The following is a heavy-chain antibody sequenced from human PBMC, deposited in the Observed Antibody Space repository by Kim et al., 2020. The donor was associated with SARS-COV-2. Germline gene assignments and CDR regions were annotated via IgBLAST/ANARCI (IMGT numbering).Heavy chain of an antibody. CDR1: GYTFTGYY. D-gene: IGHD5-18*01. J-gene: IGHJ4*02. CDR2: INPNSGGT. V-gene: IGHV1-2*04. CDR3: AREQVGYSYGPYFDY. Sequence: ASVKVSCKAPGYTFTGYYMHWVRQAPGQGLEWMGWINPNSGGTNYAQKFQGWVTMTRDTSISTAYMELSRLRSDDTAVYYCAREQVGYSYGPYFDYWGQGTLVTVSS.